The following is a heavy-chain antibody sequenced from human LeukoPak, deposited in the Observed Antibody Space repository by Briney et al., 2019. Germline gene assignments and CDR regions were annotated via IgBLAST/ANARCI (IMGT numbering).Heavy chain of an antibody. J-gene: IGHJ3*02. CDR1: GGSISSGDYY. V-gene: IGHV4-30-4*01. D-gene: IGHD5-18*01. CDR3: ARMDTAMVTGSFAFDI. CDR2: IYYSGST. Sequence: QPSQTLSLTCTVSGGSISSGDYYWSWIRQPPGKGLEWIGYIYYSGSTNYNPSLKSRVTISVDTSKNQFSLKLSSVTAADTAVYYCARMDTAMVTGSFAFDIWGQGTMVTVSS.